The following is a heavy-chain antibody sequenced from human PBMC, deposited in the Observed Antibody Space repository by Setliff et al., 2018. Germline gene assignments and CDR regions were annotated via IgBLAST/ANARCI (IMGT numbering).Heavy chain of an antibody. V-gene: IGHV3-21*01. CDR3: ARDPFGNPVFDP. CDR1: GGSISSSN. J-gene: IGHJ5*02. CDR2: ISSSSSYI. D-gene: IGHD3-10*01. Sequence: ETLSLTCAVSGGSISSSNWWSWVRQPPGKGLEWVSSISSSSSYIYYADSVKGRFTISRDNAKNSLYLQMNSLRAEDTAVYYCARDPFGNPVFDPWGQGTLVTVSS.